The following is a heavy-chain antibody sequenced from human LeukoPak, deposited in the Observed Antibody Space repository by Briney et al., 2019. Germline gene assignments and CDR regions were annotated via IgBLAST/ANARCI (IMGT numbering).Heavy chain of an antibody. CDR1: RYTFTSYD. V-gene: IGHV1-8*01. D-gene: IGHD3-3*01. CDR2: MNPNSGNT. Sequence: ASVKVSCKASRYTFTSYDINWVRQATGQGLEWMGWMNPNSGNTGYAQKFQGRVTMTRNTSISTAYMELSSLRSEDTAVYYCARGVRRSGYYPSFYWGQGTLVTVSS. J-gene: IGHJ4*02. CDR3: ARGVRRSGYYPSFY.